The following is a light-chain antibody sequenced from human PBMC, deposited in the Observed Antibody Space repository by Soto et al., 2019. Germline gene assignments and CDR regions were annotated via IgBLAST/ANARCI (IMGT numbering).Light chain of an antibody. CDR3: TSYVGNDIWV. V-gene: IGLV2-8*01. J-gene: IGLJ3*02. Sequence: QSALTQPPSASGSPGQSVTISCTGTSSDVGAYKYVSWYQQYPGKAPKLMIYEVTKRPSGVPARFSGSKSGNTASLTVCGLQAVVEADYYCTSYVGNDIWVFGGGTKVTVL. CDR2: EVT. CDR1: SSDVGAYKY.